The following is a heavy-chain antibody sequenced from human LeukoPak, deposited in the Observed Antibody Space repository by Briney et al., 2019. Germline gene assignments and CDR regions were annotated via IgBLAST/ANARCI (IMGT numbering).Heavy chain of an antibody. CDR1: GFTFTSYG. D-gene: IGHD3-3*01. CDR3: ARVAESITIFGVVIRSNWFDP. CDR2: ISAYNGNT. Sequence: PGGSLRLSCAASGFTFTSYGISWVRQAPGQGLEWMGWISAYNGNTNYAQKLQGRVTMTTDTSTSTAYMELRSLRSDDTAVYYCARVAESITIFGVVIRSNWFDPWGQGTLVTVSS. J-gene: IGHJ5*02. V-gene: IGHV1-18*01.